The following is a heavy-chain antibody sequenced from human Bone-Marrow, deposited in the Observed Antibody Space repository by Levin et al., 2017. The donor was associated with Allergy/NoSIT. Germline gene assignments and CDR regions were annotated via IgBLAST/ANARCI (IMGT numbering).Heavy chain of an antibody. CDR1: GGSISSYF. CDR2: MSYRGNT. CDR3: SRQDGWFFDF. V-gene: IGHV4-59*01. J-gene: IGHJ4*02. Sequence: PSETLSLTCTVSGGSISSYFWSWIRQPPGKGLEWIGYMSYRGNTKYNPSLKSRVTISGDTPKNQFFLKLNSVTAADTAVDYCSRQDGWFFDFWGQGALVTVAS. D-gene: IGHD2-15*01.